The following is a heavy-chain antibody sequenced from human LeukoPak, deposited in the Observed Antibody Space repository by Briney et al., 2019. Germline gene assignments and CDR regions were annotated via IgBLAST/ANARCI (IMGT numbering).Heavy chain of an antibody. Sequence: GASVKVSCKASGYTFTSYYMHWVRQAPGQGLEWRGIINRSGGSTSYAQKFQGRVTMTRDTSTSTVYMELSSLRSEDTAVYYCARRMAVAGTTLGFDYWGRGTLVTVSS. V-gene: IGHV1-46*01. CDR2: INRSGGST. CDR3: ARRMAVAGTTLGFDY. CDR1: GYTFTSYY. D-gene: IGHD6-19*01. J-gene: IGHJ4*02.